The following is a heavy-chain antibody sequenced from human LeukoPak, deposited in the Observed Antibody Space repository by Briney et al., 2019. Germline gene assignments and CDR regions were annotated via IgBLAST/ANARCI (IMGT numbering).Heavy chain of an antibody. Sequence: SETLSLTCTVSGGSISSYQWSWIRQPPGKGLEWIGYISYSGFTNYNPSLKSRVTISLDTSKNQFSLKLTSVTAADPAVYYCAGHHPRNTVDFWGQGTLVTVSS. D-gene: IGHD2-8*02. CDR1: GGSISSYQ. CDR3: AGHHPRNTVDF. CDR2: ISYSGFT. J-gene: IGHJ4*02. V-gene: IGHV4-59*08.